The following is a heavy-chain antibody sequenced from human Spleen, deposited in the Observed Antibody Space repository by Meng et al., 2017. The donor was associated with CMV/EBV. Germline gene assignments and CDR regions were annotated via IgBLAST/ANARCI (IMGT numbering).Heavy chain of an antibody. CDR3: AKVVNYDFWRGSLYYYYYGMDV. CDR1: GFTFSSYA. D-gene: IGHD3-3*01. CDR2: ISGSGGST. J-gene: IGHJ6*02. V-gene: IGHV3-23*01. Sequence: GESLKISCAASGFTFSSYAMSWVRQAPGKGLEWVSAISGSGGSTYYSDSVKGRFTISRDNSKNTLYLQMNSLRAEDTAVYYCAKVVNYDFWRGSLYYYYYGMDVWGQGTTVTVSS.